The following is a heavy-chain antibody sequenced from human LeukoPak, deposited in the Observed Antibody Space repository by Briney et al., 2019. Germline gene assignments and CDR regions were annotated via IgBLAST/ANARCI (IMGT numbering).Heavy chain of an antibody. J-gene: IGHJ5*02. CDR1: GFTVSSNY. D-gene: IGHD3-10*01. CDR3: ARERRGTMVRDNWFDP. CDR2: IYSGGST. Sequence: PGGSLRLSCAASGFTVSSNYMSWVRQAPGKGLEWVSVIYSGGSTYYADSVKGRFTISRDNSKNTLYLQMNSLRAEDTAVYYCARERRGTMVRDNWFDPWGQGTLVTVSS. V-gene: IGHV3-53*01.